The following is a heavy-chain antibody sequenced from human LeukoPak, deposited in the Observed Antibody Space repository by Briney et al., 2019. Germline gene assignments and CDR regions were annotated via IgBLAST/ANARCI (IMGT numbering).Heavy chain of an antibody. CDR3: ARAQDSCSGSNCYGYFHH. D-gene: IGHD2-15*01. CDR2: IHNTGST. J-gene: IGHJ1*01. CDR1: GFIVSSND. V-gene: IGHV3-53*01. Sequence: GGSLRLSCAASGFIVSSNDMSWVRQAPGKGLECFSVIHNTGSTHYVDSVKGRFSISRDNSKNALYLQMNSLRAEDTAVYFCARAQDSCSGSNCYGYFHHWGQGTLVIVSS.